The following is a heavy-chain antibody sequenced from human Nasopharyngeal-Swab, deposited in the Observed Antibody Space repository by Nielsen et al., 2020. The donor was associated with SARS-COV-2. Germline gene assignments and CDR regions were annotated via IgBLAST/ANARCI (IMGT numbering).Heavy chain of an antibody. J-gene: IGHJ6*03. CDR1: GYTFGNYA. V-gene: IGHV1-3*01. CDR3: ARERELQSHQYYYYMDV. D-gene: IGHD2-2*01. CDR2: INAGSGQT. Sequence: VSVKVSCKASGYTFGNYAIQWVRQAPGQRREWMGWINAGSGQTRYSQTFQDRVTITRDTSASTVYMELSSLRPEDTAVYYCARERELQSHQYYYYMDVWGKGTTVAVSS.